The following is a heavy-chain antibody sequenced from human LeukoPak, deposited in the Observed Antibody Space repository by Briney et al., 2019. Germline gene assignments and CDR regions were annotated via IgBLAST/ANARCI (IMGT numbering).Heavy chain of an antibody. D-gene: IGHD3-9*01. J-gene: IGHJ4*02. CDR3: ARDFRYYDILTGYLNDYFDY. Sequence: PSETLSLTCAVYGGSFSGYYWSWIRQPPGKGLEWIGYIYYSGSTNYNPSLKSRVTISVDTSKNQFSLKLSSVTAADTAVYYCARDFRYYDILTGYLNDYFDYWGQGTLVTVSS. V-gene: IGHV4-59*01. CDR1: GGSFSGYY. CDR2: IYYSGST.